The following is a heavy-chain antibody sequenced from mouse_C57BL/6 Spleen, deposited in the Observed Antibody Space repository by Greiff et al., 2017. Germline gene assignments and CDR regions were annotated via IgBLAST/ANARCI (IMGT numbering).Heavy chain of an antibody. V-gene: IGHV5-6*01. D-gene: IGHD2-4*01. J-gene: IGHJ1*03. CDR2: ISSGGSYT. Sequence: EVHLVESGGDLVKPGGSLKLSCAASGFTFSSYGMSWVRQTPDKRLEWVATISSGGSYTYYPDSVKGRFTISRDNAKNTLYLQMSSLKSEDTAMYYCARQDDYDPLYWYFDVWGTGTTVTVSS. CDR1: GFTFSSYG. CDR3: ARQDDYDPLYWYFDV.